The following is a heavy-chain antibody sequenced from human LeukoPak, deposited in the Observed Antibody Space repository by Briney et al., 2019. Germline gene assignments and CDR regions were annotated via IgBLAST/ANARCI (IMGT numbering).Heavy chain of an antibody. J-gene: IGHJ5*02. Sequence: SQTLSLTCAISGDIVSSNSGTWNWIRQSPSRGLEWLGRTYYRSTWYNDYAVSVRGRITVNPDTSKNQFSLHLNSVTPEDTAVYYCARRLTQYDCFDPWGQGILVTVSS. V-gene: IGHV6-1*01. CDR2: TYYRSTWYN. CDR1: GDIVSSNSGT. CDR3: ARRLTQYDCFDP. D-gene: IGHD2-2*01.